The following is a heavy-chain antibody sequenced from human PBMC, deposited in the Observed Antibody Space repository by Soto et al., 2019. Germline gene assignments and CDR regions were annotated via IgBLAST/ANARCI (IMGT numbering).Heavy chain of an antibody. J-gene: IGHJ3*02. CDR3: ARISGWRIGGDGGAFDI. Sequence: GVCRRLSCAPSAFTFSSYEMNWVRPAPGKGLEWISYIRSSGSSIRYADSVKGRFTRAGDNAKNSRYLQMNSLSAEDTALYHWARISGWRIGGDGGAFDIWCRSTTVTVSS. CDR1: AFTFSSYE. D-gene: IGHD3-22*01. CDR2: IRSSGSSI. V-gene: IGHV3-48*03.